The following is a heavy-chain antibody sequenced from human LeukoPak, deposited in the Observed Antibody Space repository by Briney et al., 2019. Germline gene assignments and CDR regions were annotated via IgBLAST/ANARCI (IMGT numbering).Heavy chain of an antibody. CDR1: GFTFSRYW. J-gene: IGHJ5*02. CDR2: IKEDGSEK. D-gene: IGHD1-14*01. V-gene: IGHV3-7*03. CDR3: ARDLPEFDP. Sequence: GGSLRLSCAASGFTFSRYWMSWVRQAPGKGLEWVANIKEDGSEKYYVDSVKGRFTISRDNAKNSLYLQINSLRAEDTAVYYCARDLPEFDPWGQGTLVTVSS.